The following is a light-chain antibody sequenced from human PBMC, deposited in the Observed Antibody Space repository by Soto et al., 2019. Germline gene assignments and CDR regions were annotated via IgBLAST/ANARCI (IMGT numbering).Light chain of an antibody. Sequence: SYELTQPPSVSVAPGETARITCGGKKIGSKSVHWYQQKPGQAPVLVIYYDSDRPSGIPERFSGSNSGNTATLTISRVEAGDEADYYCQVWDSSSDHNYVFGTGTKVTVL. CDR2: YDS. CDR3: QVWDSSSDHNYV. J-gene: IGLJ1*01. V-gene: IGLV3-21*04. CDR1: KIGSKS.